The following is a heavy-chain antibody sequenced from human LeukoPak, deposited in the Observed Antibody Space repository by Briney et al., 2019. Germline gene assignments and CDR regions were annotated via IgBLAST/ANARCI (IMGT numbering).Heavy chain of an antibody. J-gene: IGHJ4*02. Sequence: HPGRSLRLSCAASGFTFSSYGMHWVRQAPGKGLEWVAVISYDGSNKYYADSVKGRFTISRDNSKNTLYLQMNSLRAEDTAVYYWAKDEYSYGSAYYWGQGTLVTVSS. CDR3: AKDEYSYGSAYY. V-gene: IGHV3-30*18. D-gene: IGHD5-18*01. CDR2: ISYDGSNK. CDR1: GFTFSSYG.